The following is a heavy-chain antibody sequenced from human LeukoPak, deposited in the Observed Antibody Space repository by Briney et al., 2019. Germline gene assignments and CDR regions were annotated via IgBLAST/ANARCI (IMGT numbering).Heavy chain of an antibody. V-gene: IGHV1-2*02. CDR2: INSNSGGA. Sequence: ASVKVSCKASGYTFTGYYMHWVRQAPGQGLEYMGWINSNSGGANYAQKFHGRVTVTRHTSISTVYMELSGLTSDDTAVYYCARDLGGNALDIWGQGTVVTVSS. J-gene: IGHJ3*02. CDR1: GYTFTGYY. D-gene: IGHD3-16*01. CDR3: ARDLGGNALDI.